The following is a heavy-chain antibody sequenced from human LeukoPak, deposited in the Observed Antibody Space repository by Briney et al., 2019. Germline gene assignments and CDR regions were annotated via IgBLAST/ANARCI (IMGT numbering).Heavy chain of an antibody. D-gene: IGHD1-26*01. CDR3: VSWSSLNH. J-gene: IGHJ5*02. CDR2: TNPDGSEK. Sequence: GGSLRLSCVGPGFMFSYSWMSWVRQPPGKGREWVAYTNPDGSEKFYVDSVKGRFTISRDNAQTSLYLQMNSLRGEDTAVYYCVSWSSLNHWGQGTLVTVSS. V-gene: IGHV3-7*01. CDR1: GFMFSYSW.